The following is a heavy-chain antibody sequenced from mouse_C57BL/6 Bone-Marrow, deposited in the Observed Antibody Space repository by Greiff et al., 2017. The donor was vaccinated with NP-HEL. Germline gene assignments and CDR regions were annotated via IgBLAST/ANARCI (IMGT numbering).Heavy chain of an antibody. CDR1: GYTFTSYW. J-gene: IGHJ1*03. CDR2: IDPSASYT. D-gene: IGHD1-1*01. Sequence: QVQLQQPGAELVMPGASVKLSCKASGYTFTSYWMHWVKQRPGQGLEWIGEIDPSASYTNYNQKFKGKSTLTVDKSSSTAYMQLSSLTSEDSAVYYCAREDYYGSSSRVDVWGTGTTVTVSS. CDR3: AREDYYGSSSRVDV. V-gene: IGHV1-69*01.